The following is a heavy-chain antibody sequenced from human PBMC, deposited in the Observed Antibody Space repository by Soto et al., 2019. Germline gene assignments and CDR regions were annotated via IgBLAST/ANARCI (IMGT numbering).Heavy chain of an antibody. V-gene: IGHV3-66*01. Sequence: PGGSLRLYCAASGFTVRSNYMSWVRQAPGKGLEWVSVIYSGGSTYYADSVKGRFTISRDNSKNTLYLQMNSLRAEDTAVYYCAREEVWDDSCYMDVWGKGTTVTVSS. CDR3: AREEVWDDSCYMDV. CDR1: GFTVRSNY. CDR2: IYSGGST. J-gene: IGHJ6*03. D-gene: IGHD3-3*01.